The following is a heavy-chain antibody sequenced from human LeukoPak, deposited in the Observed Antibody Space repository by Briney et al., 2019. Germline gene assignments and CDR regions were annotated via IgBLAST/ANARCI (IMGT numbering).Heavy chain of an antibody. J-gene: IGHJ1*01. Sequence: ASVKVSCKASGYTFTSYDINWVRQATGQGLEWMGWMNPNSGNTGYAQKFQGRVTMTRDTSISTAYMELSRLRSDDTAVYYCASQLWFGEFKVQHWGQGTLVTVSS. CDR1: GYTFTSYD. CDR3: ASQLWFGEFKVQH. V-gene: IGHV1-8*01. D-gene: IGHD3-10*01. CDR2: MNPNSGNT.